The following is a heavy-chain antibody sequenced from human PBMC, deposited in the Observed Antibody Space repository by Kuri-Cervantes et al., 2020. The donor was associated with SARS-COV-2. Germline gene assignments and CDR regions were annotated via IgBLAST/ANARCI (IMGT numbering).Heavy chain of an antibody. CDR3: ARDLSQYGDPGFDF. D-gene: IGHD4-17*01. Sequence: GGSLRLSCAASGFTFSSYAMSWVRQAPGKGLEWVSVIYSGGSSTYYADSVKGRFTISRDNSKNTLYLQMNSLRAEDTAVYYCARDLSQYGDPGFDFWGQGTLVTVSS. J-gene: IGHJ4*02. CDR2: IYSGGSST. CDR1: GFTFSSYA. V-gene: IGHV3-23*03.